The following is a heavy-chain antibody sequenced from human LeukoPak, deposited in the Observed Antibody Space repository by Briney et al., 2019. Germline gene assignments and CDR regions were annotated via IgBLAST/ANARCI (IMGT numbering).Heavy chain of an antibody. V-gene: IGHV1-18*01. CDR2: ISGYSGKT. CDR1: GYLFTTYG. D-gene: IGHD2-2*01. CDR3: ARDVGCSSTSCSDV. J-gene: IGHJ6*04. Sequence: ASVKVSCKTSGYLFTTYGISWVRQAPGQGLEWMGWISGYSGKTNYAQKLQDRVTMTTDTSTNTAYMELRSLRSDDTAVYYCARDVGCSSTSCSDVWGKGTTVTVSS.